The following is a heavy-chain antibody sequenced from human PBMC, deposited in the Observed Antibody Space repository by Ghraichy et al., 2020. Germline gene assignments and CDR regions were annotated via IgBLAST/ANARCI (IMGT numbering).Heavy chain of an antibody. Sequence: SQTISLTCAISGDSVSSNSAAWNWIRQSPSRGLEWLGRTYYRSKWYNDYAVSVKSRITINPDTSKNQFSLQLNSVTPEDMAVYYCARGGNWGTQGSYYMDVWGKGTTVTVSS. CDR3: ARGGNWGTQGSYYMDV. J-gene: IGHJ6*03. V-gene: IGHV6-1*01. CDR2: TYYRSKWYN. CDR1: GDSVSSNSAA. D-gene: IGHD7-27*01.